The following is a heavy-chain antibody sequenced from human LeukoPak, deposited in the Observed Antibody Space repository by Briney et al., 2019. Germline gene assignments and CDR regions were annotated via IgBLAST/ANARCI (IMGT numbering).Heavy chain of an antibody. CDR1: GYTFTSYG. CDR3: ARETYYDSSDDAFDI. CDR2: ISAYNGNT. D-gene: IGHD3-22*01. J-gene: IGHJ3*02. Sequence: ASVKVSCKASGYTFTSYGTSWVRQAPGQGLEWMGWISAYNGNTNYAQKLQGRVTMTTDTSTSTAYMELRSLRSDDTAVYYCARETYYDSSDDAFDIWGQGTMVTVSS. V-gene: IGHV1-18*01.